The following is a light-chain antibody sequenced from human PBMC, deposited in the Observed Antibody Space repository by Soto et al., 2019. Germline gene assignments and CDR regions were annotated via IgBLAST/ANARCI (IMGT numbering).Light chain of an antibody. J-gene: IGKJ1*01. CDR2: AAS. CDR1: QSIVSY. Sequence: DIQMTQSPSSLSASAGDRVTITCRASQSIVSYLNWYQQKPGKAPTLLIYAASSLQSGVPSRFSGSGSGTDFTLTISSLQPEDFATYYCQQSYDTVWTFGQGTKVEIK. V-gene: IGKV1-39*01. CDR3: QQSYDTVWT.